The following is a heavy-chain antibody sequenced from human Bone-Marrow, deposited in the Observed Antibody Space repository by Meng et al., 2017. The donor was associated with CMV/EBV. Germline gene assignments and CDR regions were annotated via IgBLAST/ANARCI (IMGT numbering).Heavy chain of an antibody. Sequence: GGSPRPSCVASGFTFSSYAMHWVRQAPGKGLEWVAVISYDGSNKYYADSVKGRFTISRDNSKNTLYLQMNSLRAEDTAVYYCARDVGLCSSTSCYGWFDPWGQGTLVTVSS. J-gene: IGHJ5*02. V-gene: IGHV3-30-3*01. D-gene: IGHD2-2*03. CDR3: ARDVGLCSSTSCYGWFDP. CDR2: ISYDGSNK. CDR1: GFTFSSYA.